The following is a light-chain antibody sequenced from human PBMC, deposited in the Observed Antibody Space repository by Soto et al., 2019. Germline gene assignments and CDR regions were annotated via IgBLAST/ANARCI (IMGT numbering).Light chain of an antibody. CDR2: DAS. CDR3: QQRSNWRLT. J-gene: IGKJ4*01. V-gene: IGKV3-11*01. Sequence: ESVLTQSPATLSLYPGERATLSCRASQSVSSYLAWYQQKPGQAPRLLIYDASNRATGIPARFSGSGSGTDFTLTISSLEPEDFAVYYCQQRSNWRLTFGGGTKVDIK. CDR1: QSVSSY.